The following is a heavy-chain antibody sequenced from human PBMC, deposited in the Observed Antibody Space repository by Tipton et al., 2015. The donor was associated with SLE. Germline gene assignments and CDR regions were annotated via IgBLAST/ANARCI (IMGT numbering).Heavy chain of an antibody. V-gene: IGHV4-34*01. D-gene: IGHD6-13*01. CDR1: GGSFSGYY. J-gene: IGHJ4*02. CDR3: ARADSSSWYVAY. CDR2: INHSGST. Sequence: TLSLTCAVYGGSFSGYYWSWIRQPPGKGLEWIGEINHSGSTNYNPSLKSRVTISVDASKNQFSLKLSSVTAADTAVYYCARADSSSWYVAYWGQGTQVTVPS.